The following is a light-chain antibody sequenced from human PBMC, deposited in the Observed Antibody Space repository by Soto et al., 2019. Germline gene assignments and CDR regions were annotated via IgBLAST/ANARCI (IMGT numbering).Light chain of an antibody. CDR3: QQYNSYSIT. V-gene: IGKV1-5*03. CDR2: KAS. J-gene: IGKJ5*01. CDR1: QSINSW. Sequence: DIQMTQSPSTLSASVGDRVTITCRARQSINSWLAWYQQKPGKAPKLLIYKASSLESGVPSRFSGSGSGTEFTLTISSLQPDDFATYYCQQYNSYSITFGQGTRLEIK.